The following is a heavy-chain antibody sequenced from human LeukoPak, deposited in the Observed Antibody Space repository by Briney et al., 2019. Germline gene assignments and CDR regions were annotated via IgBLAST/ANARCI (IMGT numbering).Heavy chain of an antibody. CDR2: IYYSGST. D-gene: IGHD3-10*01. V-gene: IGHV4-30-4*01. J-gene: IGHJ2*01. Sequence: LQTLSLTCTASGGSIGSGDYYWSWIRQPPGKGLEWIGYIYYSGSTYYNPSLKSRVTISVDTSKNQFSLKLSSVTAADTAVYYCARGERYYGSGSYSSWYFDLWGRGTLVTVSS. CDR3: ARGERYYGSGSYSSWYFDL. CDR1: GGSIGSGDYY.